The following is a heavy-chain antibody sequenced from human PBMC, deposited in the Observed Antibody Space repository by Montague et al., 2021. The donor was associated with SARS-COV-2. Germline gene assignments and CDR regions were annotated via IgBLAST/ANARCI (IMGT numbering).Heavy chain of an antibody. D-gene: IGHD3-10*02. V-gene: IGHV4-61*03. CDR2: TSGRAPI. CDR3: AIDASRSYVGWFNP. J-gene: IGHJ5*02. Sequence: SETLSLTCSVSGGSVSSGSSYWTWITQPQRWRLRGLGATSGRAPICFHATLRTRLSISLDTTKNHLSLQLTSVTAADTAIYYCAIDASRSYVGWFNPWGQ. CDR1: GGSVSSGSSY.